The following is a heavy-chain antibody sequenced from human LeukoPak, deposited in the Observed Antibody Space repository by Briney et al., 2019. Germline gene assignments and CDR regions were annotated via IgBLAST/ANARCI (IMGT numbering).Heavy chain of an antibody. CDR3: ARRPSYDFWSGYYGVDGLDI. J-gene: IGHJ3*02. D-gene: IGHD3-3*01. CDR1: GYSFTSYW. Sequence: GESLQISCKGSGYSFTSYWIGWVRQMPGKGLEWLGIIYPGDSDTRYSPSFQGQVTISADKSISTAYLQWNSLRASDTAMYYCARRPSYDFWSGYYGVDGLDIWGQGTMVTVSS. V-gene: IGHV5-51*01. CDR2: IYPGDSDT.